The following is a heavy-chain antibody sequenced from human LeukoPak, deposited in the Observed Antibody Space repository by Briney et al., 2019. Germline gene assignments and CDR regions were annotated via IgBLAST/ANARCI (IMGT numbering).Heavy chain of an antibody. D-gene: IGHD4-11*01. CDR2: IYHSGST. V-gene: IGHV4-38-2*01. CDR1: GYSISSGYY. Sequence: SETLSLTCAVSGYSISSGYYWGWIRQPPGKGLEWIGSIYHSGSTYYNPSLKSRVTISVDTSKNQFSPKLSSVTAADTAVYYCARQLGGMTTVTTILDYWGQGTLVTVSS. J-gene: IGHJ4*02. CDR3: ARQLGGMTTVTTILDY.